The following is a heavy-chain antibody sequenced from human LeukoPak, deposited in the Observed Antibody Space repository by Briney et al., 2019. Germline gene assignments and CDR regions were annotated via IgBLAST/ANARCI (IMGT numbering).Heavy chain of an antibody. J-gene: IGHJ4*02. CDR1: GGSISSSSYY. V-gene: IGHV4-39*07. D-gene: IGHD3-10*01. CDR2: IYYSGST. CDR3: ARDPGGSGSYFVDY. Sequence: SETLSLTCTVSGGSISSSSYYWGWIRQPPGKGLEWIGSIYYSGSTYYSPSLKSRVTISVDTSKNQFSLKLSSVTAADTAVYYCARDPGGSGSYFVDYWGQGTLVTVSS.